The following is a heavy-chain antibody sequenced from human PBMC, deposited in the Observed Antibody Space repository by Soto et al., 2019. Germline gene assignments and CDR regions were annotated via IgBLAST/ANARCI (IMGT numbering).Heavy chain of an antibody. CDR3: TRVGGYYGDYPNFDY. CDR2: IFYTGST. J-gene: IGHJ4*02. D-gene: IGHD4-17*01. CDR1: GSSISSYY. Sequence: KPSETLSLTCRVSGSSISSYYWSWLRQPPGRGLEWIGNIFYTGSTNYHPSLKSRVIMSVESSKMQFSLRLNSVTAADTAVYYCTRVGGYYGDYPNFDYWGQGALVTVPQ. V-gene: IGHV4-59*01.